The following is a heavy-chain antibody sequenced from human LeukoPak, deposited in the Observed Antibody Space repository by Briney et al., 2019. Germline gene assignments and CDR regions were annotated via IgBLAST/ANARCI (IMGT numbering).Heavy chain of an antibody. CDR2: IHDIGST. CDR1: GGSISSYY. D-gene: IGHD2-8*01. Sequence: SETLSLTCTVSGGSISSYYWSWIRQPPGKGLEGIGYIHDIGSTNYNPSLKSRVAISVDTSKKQLSLKLSSVTAADTAVYYCARLDRLIHFDYWGQGTMVTVSS. J-gene: IGHJ4*02. V-gene: IGHV4-59*08. CDR3: ARLDRLIHFDY.